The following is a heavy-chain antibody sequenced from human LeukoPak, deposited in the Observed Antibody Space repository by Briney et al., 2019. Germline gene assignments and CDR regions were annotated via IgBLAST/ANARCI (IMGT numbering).Heavy chain of an antibody. CDR1: GGSISSYY. CDR2: IYYSGST. CDR3: ARAVKYYYDSSGYPKWFDP. V-gene: IGHV4-59*01. J-gene: IGHJ5*02. Sequence: SETLSVTCTVSGGSISSYYWSWIRQPPGKGLEWIGYIYYSGSTNYNPSLKSRVTISVDTSKNQFSLKLSSVTAADTAVYYCARAVKYYYDSSGYPKWFDPWGQGTLVTVSS. D-gene: IGHD3-22*01.